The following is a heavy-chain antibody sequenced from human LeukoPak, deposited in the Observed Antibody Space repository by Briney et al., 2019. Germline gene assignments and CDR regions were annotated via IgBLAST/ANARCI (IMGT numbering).Heavy chain of an antibody. Sequence: SETLSLTCTVSGGSISSYYWSWIRQPPGKGLEWIGYIYYSGSTNYNPSLKSRVTISVDTSKNQFSLKLSSVTAADTAAYYCARVGGEWEGSFDYWGQGTLVTVSS. V-gene: IGHV4-59*01. CDR2: IYYSGST. CDR3: ARVGGEWEGSFDY. D-gene: IGHD1-26*01. J-gene: IGHJ4*02. CDR1: GGSISSYY.